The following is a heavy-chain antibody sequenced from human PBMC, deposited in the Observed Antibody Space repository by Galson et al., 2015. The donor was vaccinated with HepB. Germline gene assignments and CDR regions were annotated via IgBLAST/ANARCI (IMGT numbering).Heavy chain of an antibody. V-gene: IGHV3-21*01. D-gene: IGHD6-19*01. J-gene: IGHJ5*02. CDR1: GFTFSSYS. CDR2: ISSSSSYI. CDR3: ARGVRDSSGYTRWFDP. Sequence: SLRLSCAASGFTFSSYSMNWVRQAPGKGLEWVSSISSSSSYIYYADSVKGRFTISRDNAKNSLYLQMNSLRAEDTAVYYCARGVRDSSGYTRWFDPWGQGTLVTVSS.